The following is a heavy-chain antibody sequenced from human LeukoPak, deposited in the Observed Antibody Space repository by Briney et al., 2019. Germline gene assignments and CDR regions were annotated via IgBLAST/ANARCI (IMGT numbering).Heavy chain of an antibody. D-gene: IGHD3-10*01. CDR1: GGSISSGGYS. J-gene: IGHJ4*02. CDR2: IYHSGST. V-gene: IGHV4-30-2*01. Sequence: SQTLSLTCAVSGGSISSGGYSWSCIRQAPGTGLEWIGYIYHSGSTYYNPSLKSRVTVSVDRSKNQFSLKLSSVTAADTAVYYCARVLLSQYYFDYWGQGTLVTVSS. CDR3: ARVLLSQYYFDY.